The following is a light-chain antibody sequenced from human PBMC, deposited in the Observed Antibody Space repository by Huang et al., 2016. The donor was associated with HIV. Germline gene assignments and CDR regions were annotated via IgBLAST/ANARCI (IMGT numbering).Light chain of an antibody. CDR1: QSRSRN. V-gene: IGKV3-11*01. Sequence: EIVLTQSPATLSLSPGERATLSCRASQSRSRNLGWYQQKFGQAPRLFIYDASTRATGIPASFSGSGSGTNFTLTISSLEPEDCAVYYCQQRDTFGPGTRLEI. CDR3: QQRDT. CDR2: DAS. J-gene: IGKJ5*01.